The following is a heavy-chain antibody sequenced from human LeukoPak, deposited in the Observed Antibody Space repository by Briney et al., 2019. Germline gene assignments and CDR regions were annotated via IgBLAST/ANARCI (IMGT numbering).Heavy chain of an antibody. CDR1: GYSISSGYY. V-gene: IGHV4-38-2*01. CDR3: ARQFVTPSNYDSSLCEDY. D-gene: IGHD3-22*01. CDR2: IYHSGST. J-gene: IGHJ4*02. Sequence: SETLSLTCAVSGYSISSGYYWGWIRQPPGKGLEWIGSIYHSGSTYYNPSLKSRVTISVDTSKNQFSLKLSSVTAADTAVYYCARQFVTPSNYDSSLCEDYWGQGTLVTVSS.